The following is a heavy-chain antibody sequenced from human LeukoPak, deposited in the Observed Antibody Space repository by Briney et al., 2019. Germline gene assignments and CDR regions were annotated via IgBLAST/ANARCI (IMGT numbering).Heavy chain of an antibody. CDR2: IKWNGGST. CDR3: ARNSGAGYYFYMDV. CDR1: GFTFSSYG. D-gene: IGHD3-10*01. J-gene: IGHJ6*03. V-gene: IGHV3-20*04. Sequence: PGGSLRLSCGASGFTFSSYGMHWVRQAPGKGLEWVSGIKWNGGSTGYADSVKGRFTISRDNAKNSLYLQMDSLRAEDTALYYCARNSGAGYYFYMDVGGKGPRSPSP.